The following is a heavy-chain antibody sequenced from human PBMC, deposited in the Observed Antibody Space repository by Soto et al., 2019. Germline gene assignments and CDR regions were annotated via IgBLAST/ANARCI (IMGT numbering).Heavy chain of an antibody. Sequence: PSETLSLTCAVYGGSFSGYYWRWIRQPPGKGLEWIGEINHSGSTNYNPSLKSRVTISVDTSKNQFSLKLSSVTAADTAVYYCASWTTVTTERFDAFDILVQGTMVT. CDR3: ASWTTVTTERFDAFDI. CDR2: INHSGST. CDR1: GGSFSGYY. D-gene: IGHD4-17*01. V-gene: IGHV4-34*01. J-gene: IGHJ3*02.